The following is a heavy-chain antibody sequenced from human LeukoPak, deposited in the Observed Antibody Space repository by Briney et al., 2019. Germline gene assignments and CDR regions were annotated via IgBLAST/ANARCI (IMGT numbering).Heavy chain of an antibody. D-gene: IGHD6-19*01. V-gene: IGHV1-2*02. Sequence: ASVKVSCKASGYTFTAYYIHWVRQAPGQGLEWMAWINPDNGDTHYAQKFQGRVTMTRDTSISTAYMELRSLRSDDTAVYYCARDIAVAGYDYWGQGTLVTVSS. J-gene: IGHJ4*02. CDR1: GYTFTAYY. CDR2: INPDNGDT. CDR3: ARDIAVAGYDY.